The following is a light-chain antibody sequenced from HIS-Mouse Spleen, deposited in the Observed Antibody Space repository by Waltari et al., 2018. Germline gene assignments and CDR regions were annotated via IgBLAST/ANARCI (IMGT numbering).Light chain of an antibody. J-gene: IGKJ3*01. Sequence: EIVLTQSPATLSLSPGERATLSCRASQSVSSYLALYQQKPGQAPRLLIYDASNRATGIPARFSGSGSGTDFTLTISSLEPEDFAVYYCQQRSNWPGITFGPGTKVDIK. CDR2: DAS. CDR3: QQRSNWPGIT. V-gene: IGKV3-11*01. CDR1: QSVSSY.